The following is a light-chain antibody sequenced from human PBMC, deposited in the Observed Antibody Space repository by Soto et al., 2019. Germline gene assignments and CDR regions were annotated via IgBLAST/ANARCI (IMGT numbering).Light chain of an antibody. V-gene: IGKV4-1*01. CDR3: QQYYTTPRT. J-gene: IGKJ1*01. Sequence: EIVMTHSPNSLAVSLGESATITXKSXXTVXDSSNNKDCLSWYQQKPGQPPKLLLYWASTREFGVPDRFSGSGSGTDFTLTISSLQTEDVAVYYCQQYYTTPRTFGHGTKVDIK. CDR1: XTVXDSSNNKDC. CDR2: WAS.